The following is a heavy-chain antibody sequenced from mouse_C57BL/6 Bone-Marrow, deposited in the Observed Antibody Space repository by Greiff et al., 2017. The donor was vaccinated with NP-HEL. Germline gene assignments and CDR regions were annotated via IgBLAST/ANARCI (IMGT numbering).Heavy chain of an antibody. CDR3: ASSLPYYSNYGAMDY. Sequence: QVTLKVSGAELVRPGASVKLSCKASGYTFTDYYINWVKQRPGQGLEWIARIYPGSGNTYYNEKFKGKATLTAEKSSSTAYMQLSSLTSEDSAVYFCASSLPYYSNYGAMDYWGQGTSVTVSS. D-gene: IGHD2-5*01. V-gene: IGHV1-76*01. CDR1: GYTFTDYY. CDR2: IYPGSGNT. J-gene: IGHJ4*01.